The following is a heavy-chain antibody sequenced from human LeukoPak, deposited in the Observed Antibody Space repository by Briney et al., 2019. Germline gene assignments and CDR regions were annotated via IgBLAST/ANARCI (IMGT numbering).Heavy chain of an antibody. CDR2: IYYSGST. V-gene: IGHV4-59*01. Sequence: PSETLSLTCTVSGGSISSYYWSWIRQPPGKGLEWIGYIYYSGSTNYNPSLKSRVTISVNTSKNQFSLNLSSVTAADTAVYYCARDQGYGMDVWGQGTTVTVSS. J-gene: IGHJ6*02. CDR3: ARDQGYGMDV. CDR1: GGSISSYY.